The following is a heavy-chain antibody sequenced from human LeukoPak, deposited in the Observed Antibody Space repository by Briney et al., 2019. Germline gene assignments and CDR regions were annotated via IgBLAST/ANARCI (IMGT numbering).Heavy chain of an antibody. V-gene: IGHV3-9*01. D-gene: IGHD5-24*01. CDR2: ISWNSGGI. J-gene: IGHJ4*02. CDR1: GFTFDDYA. CDR3: AKDPSGYNSPGGFDY. Sequence: GRSLRLSCAASGFTFDDYAMHWVRQAPGKGLEWVSGISWNSGGIGYADSVKGRFTISRDNAKNSLYLQMNSLRAEDTALYYCAKDPSGYNSPGGFDYWGQGTLVTVSS.